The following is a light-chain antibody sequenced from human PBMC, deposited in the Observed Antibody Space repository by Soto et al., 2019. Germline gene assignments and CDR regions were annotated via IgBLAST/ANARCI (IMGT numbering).Light chain of an antibody. CDR2: GTS. CDR1: QSLSSNHLGWY. Sequence: EIVLTQSPGTLSLSPGERATLSCRASQSLSSNHLGWYLARYHQNPGQTPRLLIYGTSSRATGIPDRFSGSGSGTDFTLTISRLEPEDFAVFYCQQYGGSHPITFGQGTRLEIK. V-gene: IGKV3-20*01. CDR3: QQYGGSHPIT. J-gene: IGKJ5*01.